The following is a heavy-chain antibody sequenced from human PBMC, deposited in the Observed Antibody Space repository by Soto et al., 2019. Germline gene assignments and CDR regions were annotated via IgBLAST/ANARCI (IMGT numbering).Heavy chain of an antibody. CDR2: IIANNGNT. Sequence: QVQLVQSGAEVKKPGASVKVSCKASGYTFTSYGVSWVRQARGQGLEWMGWIIANNGNTNYAQKLQGRVTMTTDTSTSRAYRELRSLRCDDAAVYYCARAGGVQARFDPGGQGTLVTVSS. D-gene: IGHD2-8*02. CDR3: ARAGGVQARFDP. V-gene: IGHV1-18*01. J-gene: IGHJ5*02. CDR1: GYTFTSYG.